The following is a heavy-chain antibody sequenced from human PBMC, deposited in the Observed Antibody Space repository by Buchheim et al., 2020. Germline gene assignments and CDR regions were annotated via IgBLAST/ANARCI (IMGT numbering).Heavy chain of an antibody. V-gene: IGHV3-30-3*01. J-gene: IGHJ4*02. D-gene: IGHD3-22*01. CDR2: ISYDGSNK. CDR3: ARGPPSMIVVVPTDY. Sequence: QVQLVESGGGVVQPGRSLRLSCAASGFTFSSYAMHWVRQAPGKGLEWVAVISYDGSNKYYADSVKGRFTISRDNSKNTLYLQMNSLRAEDTAVYYCARGPPSMIVVVPTDYWGQGTL. CDR1: GFTFSSYA.